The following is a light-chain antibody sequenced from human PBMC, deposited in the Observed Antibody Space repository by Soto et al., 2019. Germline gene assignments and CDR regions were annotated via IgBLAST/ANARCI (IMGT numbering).Light chain of an antibody. CDR3: GTWDFSLSAVV. V-gene: IGLV1-51*01. J-gene: IGLJ2*01. CDR2: DNN. CDR1: NSNIGNNY. Sequence: QSVLTQPPSVSAAPGQTVTISCSGTNSNIGNNYVSWYQVVPGTAPKLLIYDNNKRPSGLPDRFSGSKSGTSATLGITGLQTGDEADYYCGTWDFSLSAVVFGGGTKLTVL.